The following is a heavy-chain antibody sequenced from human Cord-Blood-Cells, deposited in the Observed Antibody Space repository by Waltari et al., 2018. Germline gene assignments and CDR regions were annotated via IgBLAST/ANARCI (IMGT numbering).Heavy chain of an antibody. CDR3: ARGPAYSSSWYVKIYYYYMDV. J-gene: IGHJ6*03. D-gene: IGHD6-13*01. V-gene: IGHV4-34*01. CDR1: GGSFSGYY. CDR2: INHSGRT. Sequence: QVQLQQWGAGLLKPSETLSLTCAVYGGSFSGYYWSWIRQPPGQGLEWIGEINHSGRTNYNPSLKSRVTISVDTSKNQFSLKLSSVTAADTAVYYCARGPAYSSSWYVKIYYYYMDVWGKGTTVTVSS.